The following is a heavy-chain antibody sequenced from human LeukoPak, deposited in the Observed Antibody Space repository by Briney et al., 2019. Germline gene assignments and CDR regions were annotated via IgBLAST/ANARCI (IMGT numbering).Heavy chain of an antibody. Sequence: GGSLRLSCAASGFTFSSYWMSWVRQAPGKGLEWVANIKQDGSEKYYVDSVKGRFTISRDNAKNSLYLQMNSLRAEDTAVYYCASIPYYYGSGSYFIGNWFDPWGQGTLVTVSS. D-gene: IGHD3-10*01. CDR2: IKQDGSEK. CDR3: ASIPYYYGSGSYFIGNWFDP. CDR1: GFTFSSYW. V-gene: IGHV3-7*01. J-gene: IGHJ5*02.